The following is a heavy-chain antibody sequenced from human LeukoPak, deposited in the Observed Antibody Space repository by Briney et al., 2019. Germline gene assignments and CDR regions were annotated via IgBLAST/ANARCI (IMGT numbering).Heavy chain of an antibody. V-gene: IGHV1-2*06. Sequence: ASVKVSCKASGYTFTGYYTHWVRQAPGQGLEWMGRINPNSGGTNYAQKFQGRVTMTRDTSISTAYMELSRLRSDDTAVYYCASARGSWQLFDYWGQGTLVTVSS. CDR2: INPNSGGT. CDR3: ASARGSWQLFDY. CDR1: GYTFTGYY. D-gene: IGHD6-13*01. J-gene: IGHJ4*02.